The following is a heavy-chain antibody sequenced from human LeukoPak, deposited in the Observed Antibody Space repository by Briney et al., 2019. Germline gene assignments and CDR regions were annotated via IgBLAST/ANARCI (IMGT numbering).Heavy chain of an antibody. V-gene: IGHV4-34*01. CDR2: INHSGST. CDR3: ARGLATIAHDY. J-gene: IGHJ4*02. Sequence: SETLSLTCAVYGGSFSGYYWSWIRQPPGKGLEWIGEINHSGSTNYNPSLKSRVTISVDTSKNQFSLKLSFVTAADTAVYYCARGLATIAHDYWGQGTLVTVSS. CDR1: GGSFSGYY. D-gene: IGHD5-12*01.